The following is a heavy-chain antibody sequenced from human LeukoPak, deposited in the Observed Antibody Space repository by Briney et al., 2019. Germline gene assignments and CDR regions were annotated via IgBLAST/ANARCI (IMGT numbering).Heavy chain of an antibody. CDR1: GYTFTSYG. V-gene: IGHV1-18*01. CDR2: ISAYNDNT. D-gene: IGHD6-6*01. CDR3: ARGTDDSSSVI. Sequence: ASVKVSCKAFGYTFTSYGISWVRQAPGQGLEWMGWISAYNDNTNYAQKFQGRVTITTDESTSTAYMELSSLRSEDTAVYYCARGTDDSSSVIWGQGTMVTVSS. J-gene: IGHJ3*02.